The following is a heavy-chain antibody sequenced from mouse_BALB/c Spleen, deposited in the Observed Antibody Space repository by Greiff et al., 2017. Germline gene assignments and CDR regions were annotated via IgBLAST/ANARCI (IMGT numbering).Heavy chain of an antibody. V-gene: IGHV2-2*02. J-gene: IGHJ3*01. CDR1: GFSLTSYG. Sequence: QVHVKQSGPGLVQPSQSLSITCTVSGFSLTSYGVHWVRQSPGKGLEWLGVIWSGGSTDYNAAFISRLSISKDNSKSQVFFKMNSLQANDTAIYYCARNGYYGNYEGFAYWGQGTLVTVSA. CDR2: IWSGGST. CDR3: ARNGYYGNYEGFAY. D-gene: IGHD2-1*01.